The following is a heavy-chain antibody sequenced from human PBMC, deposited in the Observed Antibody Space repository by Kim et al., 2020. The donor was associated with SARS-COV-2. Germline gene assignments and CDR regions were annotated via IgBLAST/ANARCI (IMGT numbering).Heavy chain of an antibody. D-gene: IGHD3-16*01. Sequence: SETLSLTCTVSGGSISSSSYYWGWIRQPPGKGLEWIGSIYYSGSTYYNPSLKSRVTISVDTSKNQFSLKLSSVTAADTAVYYCATLSFPGIDYWGQGTLVTVSS. J-gene: IGHJ4*02. V-gene: IGHV4-39*01. CDR3: ATLSFPGIDY. CDR1: GGSISSSSYY. CDR2: IYYSGST.